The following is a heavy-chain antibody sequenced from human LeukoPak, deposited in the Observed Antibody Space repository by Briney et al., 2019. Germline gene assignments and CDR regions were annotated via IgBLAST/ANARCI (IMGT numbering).Heavy chain of an antibody. J-gene: IGHJ4*02. Sequence: SETLSLTCTVSGVSISHYYWIWIRQPAGGGLEWIGRIYTSGSTNYNPSLESRVTMSSDTSINLFSLNLMSVAAADTAVYYCARVSVARYCSSTSCRNRLFDYWGQGTLVTVSS. D-gene: IGHD2-2*01. V-gene: IGHV4-4*07. CDR2: IYTSGST. CDR3: ARVSVARYCSSTSCRNRLFDY. CDR1: GVSISHYY.